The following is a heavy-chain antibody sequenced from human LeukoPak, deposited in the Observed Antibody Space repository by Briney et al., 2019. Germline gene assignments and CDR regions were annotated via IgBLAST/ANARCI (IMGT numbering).Heavy chain of an antibody. CDR1: GYSISSGNW. CDR3: ARVAGPGYYNAFDI. CDR2: IYYSGST. D-gene: IGHD1-26*01. Sequence: SETLSLTCAVSGYSISSGNWWAWIRQPPGKGLEWIGYIYYSGSTYYNPSLKSRVTMSVDTSKNQFSLQLNSVTPEDTAVYYCARVAGPGYYNAFDIWGQGTTVTVSS. V-gene: IGHV4-28*03. J-gene: IGHJ3*02.